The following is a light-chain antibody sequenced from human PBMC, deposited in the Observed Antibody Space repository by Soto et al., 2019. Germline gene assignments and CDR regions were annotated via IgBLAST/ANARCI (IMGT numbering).Light chain of an antibody. CDR2: EVS. V-gene: IGLV2-8*01. Sequence: QSALTQPPSASGSRGQSVTISCTGTSSDVGAYNYVSWYQQLPGKAPKLIIYEVSKRPSGVPDRFSGSKSGHTASLTVSGLQAEDEADYYCTSYAGTYSFFYVFGTGTKVTVL. J-gene: IGLJ1*01. CDR1: SSDVGAYNY. CDR3: TSYAGTYSFFYV.